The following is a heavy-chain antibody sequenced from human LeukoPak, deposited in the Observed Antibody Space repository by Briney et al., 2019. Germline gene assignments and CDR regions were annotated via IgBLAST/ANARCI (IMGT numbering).Heavy chain of an antibody. Sequence: GGSLRLSCAASGFTFSSYAMSWVRQAPGKGLEWVAVISYDGSNEYYADSVKGRFTISRDNSKNTLHLLMNSLRAEDTAVYYCASSAQSNWFDPWGQGTLVTVSS. CDR2: ISYDGSNE. D-gene: IGHD1-26*01. V-gene: IGHV3-30*03. CDR3: ASSAQSNWFDP. J-gene: IGHJ5*02. CDR1: GFTFSSYA.